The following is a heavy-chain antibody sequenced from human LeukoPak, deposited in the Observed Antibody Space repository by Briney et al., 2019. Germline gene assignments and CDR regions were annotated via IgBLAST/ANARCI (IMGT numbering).Heavy chain of an antibody. CDR2: IRSQIYGGTP. Sequence: GGSLRLSCAASGFTFDDYGMTRVRQAPGKGLEWVGFIRSQIYGGTPEYAASVKGRFTISRDDSEGVAYLQMNSLKTEDTAVYYCTRDQTPYYWGQGTLVTVSS. CDR1: GFTFDDYG. CDR3: TRDQTPYY. J-gene: IGHJ4*02. V-gene: IGHV3-49*04.